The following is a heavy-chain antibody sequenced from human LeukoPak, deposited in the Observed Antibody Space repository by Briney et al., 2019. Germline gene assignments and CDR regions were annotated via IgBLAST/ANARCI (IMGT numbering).Heavy chain of an antibody. J-gene: IGHJ4*02. V-gene: IGHV4-4*07. CDR3: ARDRYSSGYYGSDY. Sequence: SETLSLTCTVSGGSISSYYWSWIRQPAGKGLEWIGRIYTSGSTNYNPSLKSRVTMSVDTSKNQFSLKLSSVTAADTAVYYCARDRYSSGYYGSDYWGQGTLVTVSS. CDR2: IYTSGST. D-gene: IGHD3-22*01. CDR1: GGSISSYY.